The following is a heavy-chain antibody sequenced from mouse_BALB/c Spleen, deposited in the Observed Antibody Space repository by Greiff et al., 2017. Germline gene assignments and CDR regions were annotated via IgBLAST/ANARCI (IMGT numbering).Heavy chain of an antibody. J-gene: IGHJ4*01. Sequence: VMLVESGPGLVAPSQSLSITCTVSGFSLTSYGVHWVRQPPGKGLEWLGVIWAGGSTNYNSALMSRLSISKDNSKSQVFLKMNSLQTDDTAMYYCARAPVVRRAMDYWGQGTSVTVSS. CDR2: IWAGGST. CDR1: GFSLTSYG. V-gene: IGHV2-9*02. CDR3: ARAPVVRRAMDY.